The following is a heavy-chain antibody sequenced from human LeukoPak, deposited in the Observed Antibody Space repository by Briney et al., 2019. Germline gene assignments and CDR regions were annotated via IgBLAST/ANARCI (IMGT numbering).Heavy chain of an antibody. Sequence: ASVKVSCKASGYTFTAYYIHWVRQAPGQGLEWLGWVNPNTGGTNFAPKFQGRVTMTRDTSIRMTYMELTSLKSDDTAVYYCARVSPYGDFDCWGQGTLVTVS. CDR2: VNPNTGGT. CDR1: GYTFTAYY. V-gene: IGHV1-2*02. CDR3: ARVSPYGDFDC. D-gene: IGHD4-17*01. J-gene: IGHJ4*02.